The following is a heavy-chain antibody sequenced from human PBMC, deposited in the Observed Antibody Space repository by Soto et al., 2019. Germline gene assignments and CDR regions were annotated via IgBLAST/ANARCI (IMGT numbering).Heavy chain of an antibody. CDR3: ARGIATGQLDP. CDR1: GYTFTRYT. Sequence: QVQLVQSGAEVKKPGASVKISCKASGYTFTRYTMNWVRQAPGQRLEWMGWINPDNGNTKSSQKFQDRVIITRDTSASTAYMDLSSLRSEDPAVYDCARGIATGQLDPWGQGTLVTVSS. J-gene: IGHJ5*02. V-gene: IGHV1-3*01. D-gene: IGHD2-15*01. CDR2: INPDNGNT.